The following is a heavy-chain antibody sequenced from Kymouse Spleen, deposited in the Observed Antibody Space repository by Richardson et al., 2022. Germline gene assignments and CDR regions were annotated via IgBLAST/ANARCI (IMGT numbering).Heavy chain of an antibody. CDR1: GGSFSGYY. J-gene: IGHJ2*01. D-gene: IGHD1-7*01. V-gene: IGHV4-34*01. CDR3: ARGWNYGWYFDL. Sequence: QVQLQQWGAGLLKPSETLSLTCAVYGGSFSGYYWSWIRQPPGKGLEWIGEINHSGSTNYNPSLKSRVTISVDTSKNQFSLKLSSVTAADTAVYYCARGWNYGWYFDLWGRGTLVTVSS. CDR2: INHSGST.